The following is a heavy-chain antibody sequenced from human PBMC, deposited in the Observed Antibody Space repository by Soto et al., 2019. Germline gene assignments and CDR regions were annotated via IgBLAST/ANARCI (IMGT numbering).Heavy chain of an antibody. CDR1: GYTFTSYD. J-gene: IGHJ5*02. Sequence: ASVKVSCKASGYTFTSYDINGVRQATGQGLKYLGWMNPNSGNTGYVQKFQGRVTMTRDTSISTAYMELSSLRSEDTAVYFCARGVKYGAYSRWFDPWGQGTLVTVSS. CDR3: ARGVKYGAYSRWFDP. D-gene: IGHD4-17*01. V-gene: IGHV1-8*01. CDR2: MNPNSGNT.